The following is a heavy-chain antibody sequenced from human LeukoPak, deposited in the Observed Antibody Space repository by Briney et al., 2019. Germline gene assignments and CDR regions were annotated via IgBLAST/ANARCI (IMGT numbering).Heavy chain of an antibody. J-gene: IGHJ4*02. V-gene: IGHV3-30*18. CDR2: ISYDGSNK. CDR3: AKEVPAPFKYSGSYLDY. D-gene: IGHD1-26*01. CDR1: GFTFSSYG. Sequence: GGSLRLSCAASGFTFSSYGMHWVRQAPGKGLEWVAVISYDGSNKYYADSVKGRFTIPRDNSKNTLYLQMNSLRAEDTAVYYCAKEVPAPFKYSGSYLDYWGQGTLVTVSS.